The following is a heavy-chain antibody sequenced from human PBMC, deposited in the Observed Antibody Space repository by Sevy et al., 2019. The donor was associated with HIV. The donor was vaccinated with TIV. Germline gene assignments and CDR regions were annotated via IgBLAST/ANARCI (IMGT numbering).Heavy chain of an antibody. Sequence: GGSLRLSCAASGFTFSSYAMHWVRQAPGKGLEWVAVISYDGSNKYYADSVKGRFTISRDNPKNTLYLQMNSLRAEDTAVYYCARDGGGSSWPIDYWGQGTLVTVSS. J-gene: IGHJ4*02. CDR3: ARDGGGSSWPIDY. D-gene: IGHD6-13*01. CDR1: GFTFSSYA. V-gene: IGHV3-30*04. CDR2: ISYDGSNK.